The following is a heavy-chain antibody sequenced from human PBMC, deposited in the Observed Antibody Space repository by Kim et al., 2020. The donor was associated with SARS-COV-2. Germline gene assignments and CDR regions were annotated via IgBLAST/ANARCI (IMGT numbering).Heavy chain of an antibody. Sequence: GGSLRLSCAASGFTFSNYAMSWVRQAPGKGLEWVAGISYLGGTTYYADSVRGRFVISRDNSENTLHLQMDSLRADDTAVYYCAKSLKYPHYFDYWGQGTLIAVSS. CDR2: ISYLGGTT. D-gene: IGHD6-6*01. CDR1: GFTFSNYA. CDR3: AKSLKYPHYFDY. V-gene: IGHV3-23*01. J-gene: IGHJ4*02.